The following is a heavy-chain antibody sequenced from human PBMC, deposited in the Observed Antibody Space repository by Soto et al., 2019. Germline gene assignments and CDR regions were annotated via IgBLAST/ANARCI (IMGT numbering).Heavy chain of an antibody. CDR2: ISYGGSNI. CDR1: GFTFSSYG. Sequence: QVQLVESGGGVVQPGRSLRLSCAASGFTFSSYGMHWVRQAPGKGLEWVAAISYGGSNIYYADSVKGRFTISRDNSKNALYLQMNSLRAEDKSVYYCAKEIWSGPMDVWGQGTTVTVSS. CDR3: AKEIWSGPMDV. D-gene: IGHD3-3*01. V-gene: IGHV3-30*18. J-gene: IGHJ6*02.